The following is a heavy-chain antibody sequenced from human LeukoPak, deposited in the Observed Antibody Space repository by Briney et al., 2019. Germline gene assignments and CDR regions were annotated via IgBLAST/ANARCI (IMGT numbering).Heavy chain of an antibody. CDR2: IYHNGST. D-gene: IGHD5-24*01. J-gene: IGHJ4*02. CDR1: GGSISSGAYS. Sequence: PSQTLSLTCAVSGGSISSGAYSWSWIRQPPGKGLEWIGYIYHNGSTYYNPSLKSRVTISVDRSKNQFSLKLSSVTAADTAVYYCARGWLRGTFDYWGQGTLVTVSS. CDR3: ARGWLRGTFDY. V-gene: IGHV4-30-2*01.